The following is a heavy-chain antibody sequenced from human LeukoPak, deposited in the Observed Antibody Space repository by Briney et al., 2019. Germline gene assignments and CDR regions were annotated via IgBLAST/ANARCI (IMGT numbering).Heavy chain of an antibody. V-gene: IGHV3-7*03. CDR3: TTGVTTSC. D-gene: IGHD4-17*01. CDR2: IKQDGTEE. Sequence: GGSLRLSCVASGFTFSSSWMSWVRRAPGKGLEWVANIKQDGTEEYYVDSVRGRFSISKDNAKNSLYLQMNSLKTEDTAVYYCTTGVTTSCWGQGTLVTVSS. J-gene: IGHJ4*02. CDR1: GFTFSSSW.